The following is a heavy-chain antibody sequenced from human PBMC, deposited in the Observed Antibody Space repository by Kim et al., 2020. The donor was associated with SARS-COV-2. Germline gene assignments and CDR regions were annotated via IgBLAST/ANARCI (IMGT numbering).Heavy chain of an antibody. CDR1: GYSFTSYW. V-gene: IGHV5-51*01. Sequence: GESLKISCKGSGYSFTSYWIGWVRQMPGKGLEWMGIIYPGDSDTRYSPSFQGQVTISADKSISTAYLQWSSLKASDTAMYYCARCDYGDYVRYYYYGMDVWGQGTTVTVSS. J-gene: IGHJ6*02. CDR3: ARCDYGDYVRYYYYGMDV. D-gene: IGHD4-17*01. CDR2: IYPGDSDT.